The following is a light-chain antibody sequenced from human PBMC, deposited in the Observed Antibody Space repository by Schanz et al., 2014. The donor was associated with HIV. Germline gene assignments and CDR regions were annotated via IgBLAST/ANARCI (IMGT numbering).Light chain of an antibody. V-gene: IGLV2-18*02. CDR3: SSYGGPNNYVV. Sequence: QSALTQPPSVSGSPGQLVTISCTGTSSDVGGYNRVSWFQQSPGTAPKLMIYEVSDRPSGVPVRFFGSKSGNTASLTISGLQTEDEADYYCSSYGGPNNYVVFGGGTKLTVL. CDR2: EVS. CDR1: SSDVGGYNR. J-gene: IGLJ2*01.